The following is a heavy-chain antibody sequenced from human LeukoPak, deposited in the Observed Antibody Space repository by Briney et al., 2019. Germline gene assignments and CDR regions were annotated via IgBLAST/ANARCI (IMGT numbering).Heavy chain of an antibody. CDR1: GGSISSYY. J-gene: IGHJ4*02. Sequence: SETLSLTCTVSGGSISSYYWSWIRQPPGKGLEWIGYIYYSGSTNYNPSLKSRVTISVDTSKNQFSLELSSVTAADTAVYYCARLTNGSGSSFDYWGQGTLVTVSS. D-gene: IGHD3-10*01. V-gene: IGHV4-59*12. CDR2: IYYSGST. CDR3: ARLTNGSGSSFDY.